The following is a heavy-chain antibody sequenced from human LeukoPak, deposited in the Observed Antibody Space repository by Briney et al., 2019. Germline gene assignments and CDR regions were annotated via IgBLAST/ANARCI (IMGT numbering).Heavy chain of an antibody. D-gene: IGHD5-12*01. CDR1: GFTFSSYG. J-gene: IGHJ6*03. CDR3: ARVGTGDSGYDWPGYYYYYMDV. V-gene: IGHV3-30*03. CDR2: ISYDGSNK. Sequence: PGRSLRLSCAASGFTFSSYGMHWVRQAPGKGLEWVAVISYDGSNKYYADSVKGRFTISRDNSKNTLYLQMNSLRAEDTAVYYCARVGTGDSGYDWPGYYYYYMDVWGKGTTVTVSS.